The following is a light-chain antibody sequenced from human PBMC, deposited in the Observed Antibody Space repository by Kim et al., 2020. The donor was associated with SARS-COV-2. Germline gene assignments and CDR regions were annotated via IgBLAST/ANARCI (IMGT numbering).Light chain of an antibody. Sequence: PPGSGAQGPNVPISCLDFLGADYPVHWYRQLPGKAPQLLIYANNTRPPGFPDRLSVSKSRTSASLAITGLQADDEADYYCQSGYVFGSGTKVTVL. J-gene: IGLJ1*01. CDR2: ANN. CDR3: QSGYV. CDR1: FLGADYP. V-gene: IGLV1-40*01.